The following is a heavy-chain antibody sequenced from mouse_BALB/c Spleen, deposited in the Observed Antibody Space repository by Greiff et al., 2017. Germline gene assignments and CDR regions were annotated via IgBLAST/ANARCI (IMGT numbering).Heavy chain of an antibody. V-gene: IGHV5-17*02. D-gene: IGHD3-3*01. CDR1: GFTFSSFG. Sequence: DVQLVESGGGLVQPGGSRKLSCAASGFTFSSFGMHWVRQAPEKGLEWVAYISSGSSTIYYADTVKGRFTISRDNPKNTLFLQMTSLRSEDTAMYYCARSEGPHYFDYWGQGTTLTVSS. J-gene: IGHJ2*01. CDR3: ARSEGPHYFDY. CDR2: ISSGSSTI.